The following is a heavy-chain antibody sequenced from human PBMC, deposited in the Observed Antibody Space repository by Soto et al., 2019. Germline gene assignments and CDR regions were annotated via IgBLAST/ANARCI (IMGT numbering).Heavy chain of an antibody. CDR1: GFTFSSNY. CDR2: IYSGGNT. J-gene: IGHJ4*02. Sequence: GGSLRLSCAASGFTFSSNYMNWVRQAPGKGLEWVSVIYSGGNTYYADSVKGRFTISRDNSKNTLYLQMNSLRAEDMAVYYCARGSSRQQLVLFYFDYWGQGTLVTVSS. D-gene: IGHD6-13*01. CDR3: ARGSSRQQLVLFYFDY. V-gene: IGHV3-66*01.